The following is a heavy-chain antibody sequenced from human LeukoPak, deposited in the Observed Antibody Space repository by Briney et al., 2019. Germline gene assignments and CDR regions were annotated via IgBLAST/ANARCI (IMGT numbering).Heavy chain of an antibody. CDR1: GGPISSYY. CDR2: IYYSGST. V-gene: IGHV4-59*01. CDR3: ARVESGYSYGYFDY. D-gene: IGHD5-18*01. J-gene: IGHJ4*02. Sequence: SETLSLTCTVSGGPISSYYWSWIRQPPGKGLEWIGYIYYSGSTNYNPSLKSRVTISVDTSKNQFSLKLSSVTAADTAVYYCARVESGYSYGYFDYWGQGTLVTVSS.